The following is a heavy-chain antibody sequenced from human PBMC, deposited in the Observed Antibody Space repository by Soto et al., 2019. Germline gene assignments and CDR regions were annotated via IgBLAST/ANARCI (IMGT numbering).Heavy chain of an antibody. CDR2: INMDGSST. CDR3: ARGPRGLYHHDY. V-gene: IGHV3-74*01. CDR1: GFTFSGDW. J-gene: IGHJ4*02. D-gene: IGHD2-2*01. Sequence: GGSLRLSCAASGFTFSGDWMHWVRQAAGKGLVWVSRINMDGSSTNYADSVKGRFTISRDNAKNTLYLQMNSLRVDDTTVYYCARGPRGLYHHDYWGQGALVTVSS.